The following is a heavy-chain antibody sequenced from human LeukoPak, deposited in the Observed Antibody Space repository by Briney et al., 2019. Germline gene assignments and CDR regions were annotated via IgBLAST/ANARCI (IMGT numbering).Heavy chain of an antibody. CDR3: ARTGYCSGSSCYLNPVDY. Sequence: SETLSLTCTVSGYSISSGYYWGWIRQPPGKGLEWIGSIYHSGRTFYNPSLKSRVTISVDTSKNQFSLKLTSVTAADTAVYYCARTGYCSGSSCYLNPVDYWGQGTLVTVSS. J-gene: IGHJ4*02. D-gene: IGHD2-15*01. CDR2: IYHSGRT. CDR1: GYSISSGYY. V-gene: IGHV4-38-2*02.